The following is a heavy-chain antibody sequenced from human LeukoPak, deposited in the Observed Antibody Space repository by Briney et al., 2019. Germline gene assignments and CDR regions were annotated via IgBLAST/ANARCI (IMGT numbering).Heavy chain of an antibody. Sequence: GASVKVSCKASGYTFTGYYMHWVRQAPAPGLEWMGWINRNSGGTNYAQKFQGRVTMTRDTSINTAYMELSRLRSDDTAVYYCARDPGVSVAAYYFDYWGQGSLVTVSS. D-gene: IGHD6-19*01. CDR2: INRNSGGT. CDR1: GYTFTGYY. CDR3: ARDPGVSVAAYYFDY. J-gene: IGHJ4*02. V-gene: IGHV1-2*02.